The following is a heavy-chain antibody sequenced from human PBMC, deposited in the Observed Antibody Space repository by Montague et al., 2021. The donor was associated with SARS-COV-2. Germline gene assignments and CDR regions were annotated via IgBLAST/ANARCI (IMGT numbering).Heavy chain of an antibody. CDR3: AKDISSGWRVQYYFDY. J-gene: IGHJ4*02. CDR1: GFTFDDYA. Sequence: SLRLSCAASGFTFDDYAMHWVRQAPGKGLEWVSGISLNSGIIGYADSVKGRFTISRDNAKNSLYPQMNSLRAEDTALYYCAKDISSGWRVQYYFDYWGQGTLVTVSS. D-gene: IGHD6-19*01. CDR2: ISLNSGII. V-gene: IGHV3-9*01.